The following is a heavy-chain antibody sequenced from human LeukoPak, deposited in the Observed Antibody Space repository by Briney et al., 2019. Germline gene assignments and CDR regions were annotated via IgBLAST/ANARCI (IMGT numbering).Heavy chain of an antibody. CDR2: IIPIFGTA. CDR3: AGDVGGRSGFDY. J-gene: IGHJ4*02. CDR1: GGTFSSYA. Sequence: SVKVSCKASGGTFSSYAISWVRQAPGQGLEWMGGIIPIFGTANYAQKFQGRVTITADESTGTAYMELSSLRSEDTAVYYCAGDVGGRSGFDYWGQGTLVTVSS. D-gene: IGHD1-26*01. V-gene: IGHV1-69*13.